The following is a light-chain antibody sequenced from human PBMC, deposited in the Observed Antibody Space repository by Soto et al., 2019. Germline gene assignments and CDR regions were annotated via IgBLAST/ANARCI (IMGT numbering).Light chain of an antibody. CDR2: GXS. J-gene: IGKJ4*02. Sequence: IVLRQSPGTLSLSPGEGSTPSCRASPGVTSNNLASYQQQPGQAPRLXXYGXSSRDTGIPDRFSGSGSGTDFTLTISRLESEDFAVYYCQQYGSSPRTFGGGTKVDIK. CDR1: PGVTSNN. CDR3: QQYGSSPRT. V-gene: IGKV3-20*01.